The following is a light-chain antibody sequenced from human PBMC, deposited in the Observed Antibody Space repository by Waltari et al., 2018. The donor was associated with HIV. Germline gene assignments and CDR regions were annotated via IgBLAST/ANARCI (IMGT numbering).Light chain of an antibody. V-gene: IGKV3-20*01. CDR1: VSTSY. CDR2: ATS. J-gene: IGKJ1*01. CDR3: QHGRT. Sequence: VSTSYLAWYQHKRGQAPRLLMYATSTRATGIADRFSGSGSETDFTLIIKRLEPDDFAVYYCQHGRTFGQGTKVEIK.